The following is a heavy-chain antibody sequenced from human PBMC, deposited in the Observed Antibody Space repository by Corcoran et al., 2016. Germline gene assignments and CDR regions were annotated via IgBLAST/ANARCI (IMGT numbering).Heavy chain of an antibody. V-gene: IGHV5-51*01. CDR2: IYPGDSDT. J-gene: IGHJ6*02. CDR3: ARIKTMGLGVIIPDGMDV. D-gene: IGHD3-10*01. Sequence: EVQLVQSGAEVKKPGESLKISCKGSGYSFTSYWIGWVRQMPGKGLEWMGIIYPGDSDTRYSPSFQGQVTISADKSISTAYLQWSSLKASDTAMYYCARIKTMGLGVIIPDGMDVWGQGTTVTVSS. CDR1: GYSFTSYW.